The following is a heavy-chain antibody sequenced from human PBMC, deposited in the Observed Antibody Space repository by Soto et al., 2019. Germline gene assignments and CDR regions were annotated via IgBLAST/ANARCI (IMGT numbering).Heavy chain of an antibody. J-gene: IGHJ4*02. D-gene: IGHD3-10*01. V-gene: IGHV1-46*01. CDR3: AREYRVHPNFDY. CDR2: FNPNGDAT. Sequence: QVQLVQSGAEVKKPGASVKISCKASGYTFTTYYLHWVRQAPGQGLEWVGIFNPNGDATSYAQKFRGRVTMTRDTSASTVYMELSSLGSEDTAVYYCAREYRVHPNFDYSGQGTLVTVSS. CDR1: GYTFTTYY.